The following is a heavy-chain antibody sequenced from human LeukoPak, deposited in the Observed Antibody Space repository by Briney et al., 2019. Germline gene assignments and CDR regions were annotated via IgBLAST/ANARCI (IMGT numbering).Heavy chain of an antibody. Sequence: GGSLRLSCAASGFTFNVYSMNWVRQAPGKGLEWVSFISSSLDSNIYYADSVKGRLTISRDNAKNSLYLQMNSLRAEDTAVYYCAKFSTNGGHQFWGQGTLVTVSS. CDR1: GFTFNVYS. CDR3: AKFSTNGGHQF. V-gene: IGHV3-48*01. J-gene: IGHJ4*02. CDR2: ISSSLDSNI. D-gene: IGHD2-8*01.